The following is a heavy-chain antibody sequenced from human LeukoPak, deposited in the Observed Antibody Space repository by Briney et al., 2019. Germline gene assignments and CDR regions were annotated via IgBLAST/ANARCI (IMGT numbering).Heavy chain of an antibody. CDR1: GGSFSGYY. J-gene: IGHJ3*02. CDR2: INHSGST. Sequence: PSETLSLTCAVYGGSFSGYYWSWIRQPPGKGLEWIGEINHSGSTNYSPSLKSRVTISVDTSKNQFSLKLSSVTAADTAVYYCARESLGYCSGGSCYQGAFDIWGQGTTVTVSS. D-gene: IGHD2-15*01. CDR3: ARESLGYCSGGSCYQGAFDI. V-gene: IGHV4-34*01.